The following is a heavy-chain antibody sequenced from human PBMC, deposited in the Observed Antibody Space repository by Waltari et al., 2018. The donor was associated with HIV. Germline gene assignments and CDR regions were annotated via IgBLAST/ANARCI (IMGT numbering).Heavy chain of an antibody. CDR3: AKDLTGTTRYYYYGMDV. D-gene: IGHD1-7*01. J-gene: IGHJ6*02. CDR2: ISYYGRNK. Sequence: QVQLVESGGGVVQPGRSLRLSCAASGFTFSSYGMHWVRQAPGKGLEWVAFISYYGRNKDYADSVKGRFTISRDNSKNTLYLQMNSLRAEDTAVYYCAKDLTGTTRYYYYGMDVWGQGTTVTVSS. CDR1: GFTFSSYG. V-gene: IGHV3-30*18.